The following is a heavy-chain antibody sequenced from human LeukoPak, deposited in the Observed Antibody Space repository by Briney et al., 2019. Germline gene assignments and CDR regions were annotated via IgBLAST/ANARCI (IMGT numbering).Heavy chain of an antibody. CDR3: AKGQISRSDRFDY. CDR1: GFTFSSYE. V-gene: IGHV3-48*03. CDR2: ISSSGTI. J-gene: IGHJ4*02. D-gene: IGHD3-3*02. Sequence: GGSLRLSCAASGFTFSSYEMNWVRQAPGKGLEWVSYISSSGTIYYADSVKGRFTISRDKSKNTLYLQMNSLRAEDTAVYYCAKGQISRSDRFDYWGQGTLVTVSS.